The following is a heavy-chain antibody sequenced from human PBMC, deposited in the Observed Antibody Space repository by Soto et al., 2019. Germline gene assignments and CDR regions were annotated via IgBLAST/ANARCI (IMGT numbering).Heavy chain of an antibody. D-gene: IGHD1-26*01. CDR3: ARNPPSGTNPPPADR. Sequence: QVQLQESGPGLVKPSGTLSLTCAVSGGSISSSSWWSWVRQPPGKGLEWIGEIADSGSSNYNPSLKSRVTMSVDKSENQFSLKLNSVTAAITAFYYCARNPPSGTNPPPADRWGQGSLVTVS. V-gene: IGHV4-4*02. CDR2: IADSGSS. CDR1: GGSISSSSW. J-gene: IGHJ5*02.